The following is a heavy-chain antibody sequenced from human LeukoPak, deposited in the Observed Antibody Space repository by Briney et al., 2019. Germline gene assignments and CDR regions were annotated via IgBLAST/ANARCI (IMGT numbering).Heavy chain of an antibody. J-gene: IGHJ4*02. CDR3: AKGQRWELPLDF. D-gene: IGHD2-15*01. CDR2: ISDSGRST. V-gene: IGHV3-23*01. Sequence: GGSLRLSCAASGFTFSSYAMTWVRQAPGKGLEWVSAISDSGRSTYYAGSVKGRFTISRDVSKSTLYLQMNSLRAEDTALYYCAKGQRWELPLDFWGQGTLVTVSS. CDR1: GFTFSSYA.